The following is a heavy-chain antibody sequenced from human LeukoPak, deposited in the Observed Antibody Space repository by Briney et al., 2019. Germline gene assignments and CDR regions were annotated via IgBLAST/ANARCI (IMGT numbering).Heavy chain of an antibody. CDR2: ISYDGSNK. V-gene: IGHV3-30-3*01. D-gene: IGHD2-21*01. Sequence: GRSLRLSCAASGFTFSSYAMHWVRQAPGKGLEWVAVISYDGSNKYYADSVKGRFTISRDNSKNTLYLQMNSLRAEDTAVYYCAGPIAPHFASDVFDIWGQGKMVTVSS. J-gene: IGHJ3*02. CDR3: AGPIAPHFASDVFDI. CDR1: GFTFSSYA.